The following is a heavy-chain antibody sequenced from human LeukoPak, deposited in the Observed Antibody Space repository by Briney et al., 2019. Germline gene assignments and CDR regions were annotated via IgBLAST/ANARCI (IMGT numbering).Heavy chain of an antibody. D-gene: IGHD3-16*01. J-gene: IGHJ4*02. Sequence: ASVKVSCKASGYTFTCYYMHWVRKAPGQGLEWMGWINPHTGGTNYAQKFQGRVTMTRDTSVNTAYMELSGLRSDDTAVYYCARDRDLGALDYWGQGTLVTVSS. V-gene: IGHV1-2*02. CDR1: GYTFTCYY. CDR2: INPHTGGT. CDR3: ARDRDLGALDY.